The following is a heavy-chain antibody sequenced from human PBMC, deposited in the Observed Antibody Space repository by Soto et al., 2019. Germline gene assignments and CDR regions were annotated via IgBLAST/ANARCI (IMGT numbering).Heavy chain of an antibody. Sequence: PSETLSLTCTVSGGSISSYYWSWIRQPPGKGLEWIGYIYYSGSTNYNPSLKSRVTISVDTSKNQFSLKLSSVTAADTAVYYCARSELYYYGSGSYYFRGPWGQGTLVTVSS. V-gene: IGHV4-59*08. CDR3: ARSELYYYGSGSYYFRGP. D-gene: IGHD3-10*01. CDR1: GGSISSYY. J-gene: IGHJ5*02. CDR2: IYYSGST.